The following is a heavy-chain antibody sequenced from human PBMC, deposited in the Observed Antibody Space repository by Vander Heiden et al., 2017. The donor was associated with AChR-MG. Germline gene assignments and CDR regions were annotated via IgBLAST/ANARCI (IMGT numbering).Heavy chain of an antibody. V-gene: IGHV1-8*01. CDR3: ARGLVVPAAWWYFDL. D-gene: IGHD2-2*01. CDR1: GDTFTSYD. Sequence: QVPLVHSGADGKKPGASVKVSCHASGDTFTSYDINWVRQATGQGLGWMGWMNPNSGNTGYAQKFQGRVTMTRNTSISTAYMELSSLRSEDTAVYYCARGLVVPAAWWYFDLWGRGTLVTVSS. J-gene: IGHJ2*01. CDR2: MNPNSGNT.